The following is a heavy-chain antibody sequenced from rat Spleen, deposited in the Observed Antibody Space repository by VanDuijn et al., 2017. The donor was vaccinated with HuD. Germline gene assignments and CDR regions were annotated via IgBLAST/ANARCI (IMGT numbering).Heavy chain of an antibody. CDR2: IVFDGSGT. D-gene: IGHD1-11*01. CDR1: GFTFSNYG. CDR3: ARRHYGYTDYFDY. J-gene: IGHJ2*01. V-gene: IGHV5-29*01. Sequence: EVQLVESGGGLVQPGRSMKLSCAASGFTFSNYGLAWVRQAPKTGLEWVATIVFDGSGTYYRDSVKGRFTISRDDAKSTLSLQMDSLRSEDTATYYCARRHYGYTDYFDYWGQGVMVPVSS.